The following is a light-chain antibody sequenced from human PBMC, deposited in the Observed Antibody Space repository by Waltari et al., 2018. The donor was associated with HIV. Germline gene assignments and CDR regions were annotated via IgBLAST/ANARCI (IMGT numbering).Light chain of an antibody. J-gene: IGLJ2*01. Sequence: SYVLTQPPSESVAPGQTARVACGGKDIGSKTVHWYQQRPGQAPVLVVYDDSDRPSGIPERFSGSNSENMATLTISSVEAGDEADYYCQVWDTGSDQVVFGGGTKLTVL. CDR1: DIGSKT. CDR3: QVWDTGSDQVV. CDR2: DDS. V-gene: IGLV3-21*02.